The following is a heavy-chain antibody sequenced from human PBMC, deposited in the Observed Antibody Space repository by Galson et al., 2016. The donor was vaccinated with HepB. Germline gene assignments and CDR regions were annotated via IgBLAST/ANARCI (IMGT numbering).Heavy chain of an antibody. CDR1: GFSLSTSGVG. D-gene: IGHD6-19*01. V-gene: IGHV2-5*02. CDR3: AQSGYSSGLYDH. CDR2: IYWDDEK. J-gene: IGHJ4*02. Sequence: PALVKPTQTLTLTCTFSGFSLSTSGVGVGWVRQPPGEALEWLALIYWDDEKRYSPSLKSRLTITKDTSKKQVVLTVTNMDPVDTATYYCAQSGYSSGLYDHWGQGTLVTVSS.